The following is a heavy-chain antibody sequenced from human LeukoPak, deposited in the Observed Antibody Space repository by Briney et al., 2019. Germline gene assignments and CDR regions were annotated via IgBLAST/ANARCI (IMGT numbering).Heavy chain of an antibody. CDR1: GYTFSSNY. Sequence: ASVKVSCKASGYTFSSNYMHWVRQAPGQGLEWMGWINPDSGGTNYAQKFRDTVTMTRDTSISTAYMELSRLRSGDTAVYYCARLSRAGGSLDYWGQGTLVTVSS. D-gene: IGHD3-16*01. J-gene: IGHJ4*02. CDR3: ARLSRAGGSLDY. CDR2: INPDSGGT. V-gene: IGHV1-2*02.